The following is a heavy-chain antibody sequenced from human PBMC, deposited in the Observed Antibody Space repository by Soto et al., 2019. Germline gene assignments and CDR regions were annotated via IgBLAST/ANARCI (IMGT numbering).Heavy chain of an antibody. CDR2: ISYDGSNK. CDR3: AREREGHPFYYYYYGMDV. Sequence: QVQLVESGGGVVQPGRSLRLSCAASGFTFSSYAMHWVRQAPGKGLEWVAVISYDGSNKYYADSVKGRFTISRDNSKNTLYLQMNSLRAEDTAVYYCAREREGHPFYYYYYGMDVW. J-gene: IGHJ6*01. CDR1: GFTFSSYA. V-gene: IGHV3-30-3*01.